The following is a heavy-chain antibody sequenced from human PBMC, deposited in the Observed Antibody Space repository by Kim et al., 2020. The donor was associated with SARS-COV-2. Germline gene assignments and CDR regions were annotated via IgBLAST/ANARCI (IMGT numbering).Heavy chain of an antibody. D-gene: IGHD3-10*01. CDR1: GYTFTGYY. J-gene: IGHJ4*02. CDR3: AGPRVRGVIAPDY. CDR2: INPHSGGT. V-gene: IGHV1-2*02. Sequence: ASVKVSCKASGYTFTGYYMHWVRQAPGQGLEWMGWINPHSGGTNYAQKFQGMVTMTRDTPISTAYMELSSLRSDDTAVYYCAGPRVRGVIAPDYWGQGTLVTVSS.